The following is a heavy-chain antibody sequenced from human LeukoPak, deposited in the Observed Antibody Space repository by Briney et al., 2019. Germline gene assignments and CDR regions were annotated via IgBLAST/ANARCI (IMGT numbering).Heavy chain of an antibody. D-gene: IGHD4-17*01. CDR3: AKYYGDSPFDY. CDR2: ISGYNGNT. J-gene: IGHJ4*02. Sequence: ASVKVSCKASGYTFTNYGISWLRQAPGQGLEWMGWISGYNGNTNYAQKFQGRVTMTTDTSTSTAYMELRSLRSDDTAVYYCAKYYGDSPFDYWGQGTLVTVSS. V-gene: IGHV1-18*01. CDR1: GYTFTNYG.